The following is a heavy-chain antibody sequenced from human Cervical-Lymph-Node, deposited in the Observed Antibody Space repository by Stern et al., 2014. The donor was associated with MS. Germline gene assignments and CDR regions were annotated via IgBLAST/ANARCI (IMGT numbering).Heavy chain of an antibody. Sequence: VQLVESGGGVVQPGRSLRLSCAASGFTFSSYGMHWVRQAPGKGLEWVAVISYDGSNKYYADSVKGRFTISRDNSKNTLYLQMNSLRAEDTAVYYCAKESSSWSEGMDVWGQGTTVTVSS. V-gene: IGHV3-30*18. CDR1: GFTFSSYG. D-gene: IGHD6-13*01. J-gene: IGHJ6*02. CDR3: AKESSSWSEGMDV. CDR2: ISYDGSNK.